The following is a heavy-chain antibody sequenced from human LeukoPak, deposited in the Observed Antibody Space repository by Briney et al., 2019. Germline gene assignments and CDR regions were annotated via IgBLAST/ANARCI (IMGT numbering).Heavy chain of an antibody. Sequence: PSETLSLTCSVSGGSISGSSYYWVWIRQPPGKGLEWIGSIYYSGSTYYNPSLKSRVTISVDTSKNQFSLKLSSVTAADTAVYYCARVATSAYWFDPWGQGTLVTVSS. CDR3: ARVATSAYWFDP. CDR2: IYYSGST. V-gene: IGHV4-39*01. D-gene: IGHD5-12*01. CDR1: GGSISGSSYY. J-gene: IGHJ5*02.